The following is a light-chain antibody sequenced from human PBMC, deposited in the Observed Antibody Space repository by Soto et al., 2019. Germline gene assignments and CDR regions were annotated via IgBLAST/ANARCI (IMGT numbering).Light chain of an antibody. Sequence: DIQMTQSPSTLPASVGDRVTITCRASQSINSWLAWYQQKPGKAPKLLIYKASSLESGVPSRFSGSGSGTEFTLTISSLQSDDFATYYCQQYNTYVTFGGGTKVEIK. CDR3: QQYNTYVT. CDR2: KAS. J-gene: IGKJ4*01. V-gene: IGKV1-5*03. CDR1: QSINSW.